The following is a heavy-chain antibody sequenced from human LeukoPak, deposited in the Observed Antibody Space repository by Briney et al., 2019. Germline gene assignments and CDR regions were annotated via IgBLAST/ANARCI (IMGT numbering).Heavy chain of an antibody. D-gene: IGHD6-19*01. CDR2: INPNSGGT. Sequence: ASVKVSCKASGYTFTGYYMHWVRQAPGQGLEWMGWINPNSGGTNYAQKFQGRVTMTRDTSISTAYMELSRLRSDDTAVYYCAKDLNDYSSGWGDYWGQGTQVTVSS. CDR3: AKDLNDYSSGWGDY. V-gene: IGHV1-2*02. J-gene: IGHJ4*02. CDR1: GYTFTGYY.